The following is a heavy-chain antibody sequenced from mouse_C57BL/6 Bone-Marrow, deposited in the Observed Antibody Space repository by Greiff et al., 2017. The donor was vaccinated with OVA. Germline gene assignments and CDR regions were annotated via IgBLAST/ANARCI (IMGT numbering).Heavy chain of an antibody. CDR3: AITTVVALYYAMDY. V-gene: IGHV5-6*01. D-gene: IGHD1-1*01. Sequence: EVKLVESGGDLVKPGGSLKLSCAASGFTFSSYGMSWVRQTPDKRLEWVATISSGGSYTYYPDSVKGRFTISRDNAKNTLYLQMSSLKSEDTAMYYCAITTVVALYYAMDYWGQGTSVTVSS. CDR2: ISSGGSYT. J-gene: IGHJ4*01. CDR1: GFTFSSYG.